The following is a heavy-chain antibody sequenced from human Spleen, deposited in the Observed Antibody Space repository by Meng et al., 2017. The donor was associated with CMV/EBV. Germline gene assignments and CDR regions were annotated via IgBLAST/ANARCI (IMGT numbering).Heavy chain of an antibody. CDR2: ISGSGGTT. Sequence: GESLKISCTASAFTFSSYAMSWVRQAPGKGLEWVSAISGSGGTTYFADSVKGRFTISRDNSKNTLYLQMNSLRAEDTAVYYCASSIPQLSGGIVVAANWFDPWGQGTLVTVSS. D-gene: IGHD6-19*01. J-gene: IGHJ5*02. CDR1: AFTFSSYA. CDR3: ASSIPQLSGGIVVAANWFDP. V-gene: IGHV3-23*01.